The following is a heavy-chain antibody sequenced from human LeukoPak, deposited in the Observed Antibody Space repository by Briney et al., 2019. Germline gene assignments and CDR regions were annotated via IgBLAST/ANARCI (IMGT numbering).Heavy chain of an antibody. CDR2: INHSGST. CDR1: GGSFSGYY. D-gene: IGHD6-19*01. J-gene: IGHJ4*02. V-gene: IGHV4-34*01. CDR3: ARGYSVAGTWGLDY. Sequence: SETLPLTCAVYGGSFSGYYWSWIRQPPGKGLEWIGEINHSGSTNYNPSLKSRVTISVDTSKNQFSLKLSSVTAADTAVYYCARGYSVAGTWGLDYWGQGTLVTVSS.